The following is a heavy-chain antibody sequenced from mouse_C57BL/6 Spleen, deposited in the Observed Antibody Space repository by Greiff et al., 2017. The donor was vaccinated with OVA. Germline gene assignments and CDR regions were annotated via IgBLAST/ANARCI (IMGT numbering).Heavy chain of an antibody. D-gene: IGHD2-1*01. CDR1: GYSITSGYD. J-gene: IGHJ3*01. CDR3: AREGRGNYFAY. CDR2: ISYSGST. V-gene: IGHV3-1*01. Sequence: EVKVEESGPGMVKPSQSLSLTCTVTGYSITSGYDWHWIRHFPGNKLEWMGYISYSGSTNYNPSLKSRISITHDTSKNHFFLKLNSVTTEDTATYYCAREGRGNYFAYWGQGTLVTVSA.